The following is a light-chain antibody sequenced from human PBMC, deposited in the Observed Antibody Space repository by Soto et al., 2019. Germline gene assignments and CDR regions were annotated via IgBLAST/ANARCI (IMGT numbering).Light chain of an antibody. Sequence: DIQMTQSPSSLSASVGDRDTITCRASQSISSYLNWYQQKPGKAPKLLIYAASSLQSGVPSRFSGSGSGTDFTLTISSLQPEDFATYYCQQSYSTPLMYTFGQGTKLEIK. CDR3: QQSYSTPLMYT. CDR2: AAS. J-gene: IGKJ2*01. CDR1: QSISSY. V-gene: IGKV1-39*01.